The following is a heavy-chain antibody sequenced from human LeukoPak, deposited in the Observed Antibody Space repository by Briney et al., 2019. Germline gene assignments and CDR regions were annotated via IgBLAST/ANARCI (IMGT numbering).Heavy chain of an antibody. CDR1: GGSFSGYY. V-gene: IGHV4-34*01. J-gene: IGHJ4*02. Sequence: PSETLSLTCAVYGGSFSGYYWSWIRQPPGKGLEWIGEINHSGSTNYNPSLKSRVTISVDTSKNQFSLKLSSVTAADTAVYYCARGYGDYDSRDYWGQGTLVTVSS. CDR3: ARGYGDYDSRDY. CDR2: INHSGST. D-gene: IGHD4-17*01.